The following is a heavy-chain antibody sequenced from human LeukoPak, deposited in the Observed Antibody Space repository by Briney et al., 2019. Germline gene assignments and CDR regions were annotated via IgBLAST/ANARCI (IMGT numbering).Heavy chain of an antibody. J-gene: IGHJ5*01. CDR2: IYSGGST. CDR3: FTGSAYYYDS. D-gene: IGHD3-22*01. CDR1: GFTVSSNY. Sequence: GGSLRLSCAASGFTVSSNYMSWVRQAPGKGLEWVSVIYSGGSTYYADSVKGRFTISRDNSKSTLYLQMNSLSTEDTAVYSCFTGSAYYYDSWGQGTLVTVSS. V-gene: IGHV3-66*01.